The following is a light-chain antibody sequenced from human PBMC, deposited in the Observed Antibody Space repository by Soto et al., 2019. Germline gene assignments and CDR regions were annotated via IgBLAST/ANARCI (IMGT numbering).Light chain of an antibody. J-gene: IGKJ1*01. Sequence: DFHRTQSTSTLSASVGDRVTITCRASQNIRSRLAWFQQKPGKAPKLLIYDASSLESGVPQRFSGSGSGTEFTLTISSLQSEDFAVYYCQQYNKWPRTFGQGTKVDIK. V-gene: IGKV1-5*01. CDR2: DAS. CDR3: QQYNKWPRT. CDR1: QNIRSR.